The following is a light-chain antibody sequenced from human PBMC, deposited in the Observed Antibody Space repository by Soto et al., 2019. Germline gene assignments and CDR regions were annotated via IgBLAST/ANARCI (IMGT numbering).Light chain of an antibody. CDR1: QSISDT. CDR2: GAS. V-gene: IGKV3-11*01. J-gene: IGKJ1*01. CDR3: QQRSNWRGT. Sequence: EIVMTQSPATLSVSPGGRVTLSCRASQSISDTIAWYQQKPGQAPRLLIYGASARATGIPARFSGSGSGTDFTLTISSLEPEDFAVYYCQQRSNWRGTFGQGTKVDIK.